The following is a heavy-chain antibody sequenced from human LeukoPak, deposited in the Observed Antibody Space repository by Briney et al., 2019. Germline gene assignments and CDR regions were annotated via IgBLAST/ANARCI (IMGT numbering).Heavy chain of an antibody. CDR1: GFPFSLHY. CDR3: ATEEWYRFDN. D-gene: IGHD2-8*01. J-gene: IGHJ4*02. Sequence: GGSLRLSCAVSGFPFSLHYVTWVRQAPGKGLERVAKISPNGNEKNYVDSVQGRFTISRDNAKSSLYLQMNSLRAEDTAVYYCATEEWYRFDNWGQGTLVAVSS. CDR2: ISPNGNEK. V-gene: IGHV3-7*01.